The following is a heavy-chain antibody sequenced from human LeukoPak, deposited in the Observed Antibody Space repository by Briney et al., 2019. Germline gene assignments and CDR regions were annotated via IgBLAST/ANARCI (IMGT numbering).Heavy chain of an antibody. CDR3: ARVSRIAAAPHGMDV. V-gene: IGHV3-30*02. CDR1: GFTFSSYG. CDR2: IRYDGSNK. J-gene: IGHJ6*02. D-gene: IGHD6-13*01. Sequence: GGSLRLSCAASGFTFSSYGMHWVRQAPGKGLEWVAFIRYDGSNKYYADSVKGRFTISRDNSKNTLYLQMNSLRAEDTAVYYCARVSRIAAAPHGMDVWGQGTTVTVSS.